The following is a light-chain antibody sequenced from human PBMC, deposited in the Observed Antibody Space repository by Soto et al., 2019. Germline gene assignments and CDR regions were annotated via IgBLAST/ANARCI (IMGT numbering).Light chain of an antibody. V-gene: IGKV3D-11*02. J-gene: IGKJ5*01. Sequence: ENVFTHSPATLSLSPGEGATLSFMASQSINTYLAWYQQKPGQAPRLLIYDASKRATGIPARFSGSGSGTTFTLTISSLEPEDFAVYYCQQRRSWQVTFGQGTRLEIK. CDR1: QSINTY. CDR2: DAS. CDR3: QQRRSWQVT.